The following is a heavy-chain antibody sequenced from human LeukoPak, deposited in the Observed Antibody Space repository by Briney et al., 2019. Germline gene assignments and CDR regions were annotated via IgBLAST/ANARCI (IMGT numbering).Heavy chain of an antibody. CDR3: ARLGSTSPGNWYELFDQ. V-gene: IGHV3-7*03. Sequence: GESLRLSCTTSGFSFRNYWMGWVRQAPGKGLEWVANIKQDESEKHYVGSVKGRFSISRDNAKNSLYLQMNSLRVEDTAVYYCARLGSTSPGNWYELFDQWGQGSLVTVSS. J-gene: IGHJ4*02. CDR2: IKQDESEK. D-gene: IGHD2-2*01. CDR1: GFSFRNYW.